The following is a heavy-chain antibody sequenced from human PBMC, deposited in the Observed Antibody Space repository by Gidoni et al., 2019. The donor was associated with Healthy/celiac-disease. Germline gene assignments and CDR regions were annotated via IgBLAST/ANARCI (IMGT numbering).Heavy chain of an antibody. V-gene: IGHV3-73*01. CDR3: TRRKDGFDP. D-gene: IGHD2-15*01. CDR2: IRSKANSYAT. Sequence: EVQLVESGGGLVQPGGSLKLSCAASGFTFSGSAMHWVRQASGKGLEWVGRIRSKANSYATAYAASVKGRFTISRDDSKNTAYLQMNSLKTEDTAVYYCTRRKDGFDPWGQGTLVTVSS. CDR1: GFTFSGSA. J-gene: IGHJ5*02.